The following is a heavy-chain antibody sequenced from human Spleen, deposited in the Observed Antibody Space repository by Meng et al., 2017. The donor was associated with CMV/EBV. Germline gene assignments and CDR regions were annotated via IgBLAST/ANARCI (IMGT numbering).Heavy chain of an antibody. J-gene: IGHJ6*02. CDR3: ARDIGGSKDRYGMDV. CDR2: INSDGSST. CDR1: GFTFSSYS. D-gene: IGHD2-2*01. V-gene: IGHV3-74*01. Sequence: GESLKISCAASGFTFSSYSMNWVRQAPGKGLEWVSRINSDGSSTSYADSVKGRFTISRDNAKKTLYLQMNSLRAEDTAVYYCARDIGGSKDRYGMDVWGQGTTVTVSS.